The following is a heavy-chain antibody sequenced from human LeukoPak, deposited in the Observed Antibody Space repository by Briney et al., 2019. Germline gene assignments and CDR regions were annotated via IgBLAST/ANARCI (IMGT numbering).Heavy chain of an antibody. CDR2: IRYDGSNK. Sequence: GGSLRLSCAASGFTFSSYGMHWVRQAPGKGLEWVAFIRYDGSNKYYADSVKGRFTISRDNSKNTLYLQMNSLRAEDTAVYYCAKDRPVGYYDSSGYYYDTKYFDYWGQGTLVTVSS. CDR3: AKDRPVGYYDSSGYYYDTKYFDY. J-gene: IGHJ4*02. D-gene: IGHD3-22*01. V-gene: IGHV3-30*02. CDR1: GFTFSSYG.